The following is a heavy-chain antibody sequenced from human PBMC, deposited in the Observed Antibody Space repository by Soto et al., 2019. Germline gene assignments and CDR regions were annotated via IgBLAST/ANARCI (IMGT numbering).Heavy chain of an antibody. J-gene: IGHJ6*02. D-gene: IGHD3-10*01. CDR1: GGPIGRGGYT. CDR2: FYYSGGT. Sequence: QVQLQESGPGLVKPSQTLSFPSTFPGGPIGRGGYTWTGFPRPQGKGRGGIGYFYYSGGTYYNRSLKSRVTISVDTSKNQFSLKLSSVTAAGTAVYYCARDKYYYGSGKDGMDVWGQGTTVTVSS. V-gene: IGHV4-31*03. CDR3: ARDKYYYGSGKDGMDV.